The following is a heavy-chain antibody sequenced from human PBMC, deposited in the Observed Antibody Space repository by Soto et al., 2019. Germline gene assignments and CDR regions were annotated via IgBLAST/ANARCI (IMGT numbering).Heavy chain of an antibody. D-gene: IGHD3-16*01. V-gene: IGHV3-48*02. CDR1: GFTFSTYA. J-gene: IGHJ4*02. Sequence: PGGSLRLSCAASGFTFSTYAMNWVRQLPGRGLEWVSYISSSSSAIDYADSVKGRFTVSRDNAKNSLYLQMNSLRDEDTAVYYCASDRSLGSNWYYYLESWGQGTLVTVSS. CDR2: ISSSSSAI. CDR3: ASDRSLGSNWYYYLES.